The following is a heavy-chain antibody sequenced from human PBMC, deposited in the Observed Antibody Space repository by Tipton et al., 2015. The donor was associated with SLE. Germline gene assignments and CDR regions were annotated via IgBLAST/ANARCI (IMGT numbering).Heavy chain of an antibody. V-gene: IGHV4-59*11. D-gene: IGHD3-16*01. Sequence: TLPLTCTISGGSINGHYWSWFRQPPGKELEWIGYIYYSGSPTYNSSLKSRVTISTDTSKNQFSLKMNAVTAADTAVYFCAKVDDNYDSFDFWGQGILVTVSS. J-gene: IGHJ4*02. CDR3: AKVDDNYDSFDF. CDR1: GGSINGHY. CDR2: IYYSGSP.